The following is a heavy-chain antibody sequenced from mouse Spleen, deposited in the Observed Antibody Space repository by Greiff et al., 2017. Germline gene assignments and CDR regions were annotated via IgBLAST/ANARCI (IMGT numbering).Heavy chain of an antibody. Sequence: QVQLQQPGAELVMPGASVKLSCKASGYTFTSYWMHWVKQRPGQGLEWIGEIDPSDSYTNYNQKFKGKATLTVDKSSSTAYMQLSSLTSEDSAVYYCARGGPTPFDYWGQGTTLTVSS. CDR2: IDPSDSYT. CDR3: ARGGPTPFDY. CDR1: GYTFTSYW. J-gene: IGHJ2*01. V-gene: IGHV1-69*01. D-gene: IGHD3-3*01.